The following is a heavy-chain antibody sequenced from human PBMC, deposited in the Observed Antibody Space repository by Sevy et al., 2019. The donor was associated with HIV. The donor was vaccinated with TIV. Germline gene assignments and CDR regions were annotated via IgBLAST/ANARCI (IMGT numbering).Heavy chain of an antibody. Sequence: GESLKISCAASGFTFSSYAMHWVRQAPGKGLEYVSAISSNGGSTYYANSVKGRFTISRDNSKNTLYLQMGSLRAEDMAVYYCARDRCSGGSCYYMDVWGKGTTVTVSS. J-gene: IGHJ6*03. CDR1: GFTFSSYA. V-gene: IGHV3-64*01. CDR2: ISSNGGST. CDR3: ARDRCSGGSCYYMDV. D-gene: IGHD2-15*01.